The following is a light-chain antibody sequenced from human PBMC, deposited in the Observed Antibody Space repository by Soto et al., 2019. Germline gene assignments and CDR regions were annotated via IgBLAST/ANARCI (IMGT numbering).Light chain of an antibody. CDR3: QVRDSNSDHQV. J-gene: IGLJ2*01. CDR1: NIGSKA. V-gene: IGLV3-21*04. CDR2: YDS. Sequence: SYELTQPPSVSVAPGKTARVTCGGSNIGSKAVHWYQQKPGQAPVLVIYYDSDRPSGIPERFSGSNSGNTATLTISRVEAGDEADYYCQVRDSNSDHQVFGGGTKLTVL.